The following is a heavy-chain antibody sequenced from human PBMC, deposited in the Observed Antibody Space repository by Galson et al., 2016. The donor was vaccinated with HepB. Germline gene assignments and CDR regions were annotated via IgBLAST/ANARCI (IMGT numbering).Heavy chain of an antibody. CDR1: GFTFSNSW. J-gene: IGHJ4*02. CDR2: IKEDGSEK. V-gene: IGHV3-7*03. Sequence: SLRLSCAASGFTFSNSWMSWLRRPPGKGLEWVANIKEDGSEKYYVDSVKGRFTISRDNAKNSLYLQMNSLRAEDTAVYYCARPGRVAAAFWGQGTLVTVSS. CDR3: ARPGRVAAAF. D-gene: IGHD3-3*01.